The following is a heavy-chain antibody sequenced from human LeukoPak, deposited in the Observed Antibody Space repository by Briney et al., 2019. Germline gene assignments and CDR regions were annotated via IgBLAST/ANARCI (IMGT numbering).Heavy chain of an antibody. CDR2: ISAYNGDT. Sequence: ASVKVSCKASGYTFTSYGISWVRQAPGQGLEWMGWISAYNGDTNYAQKLQGRVTMTTDTSTSTAYMELRSLRSDDTAVYYCSRDRYYDFVGGSNWFDPWGQGTLVTVSS. D-gene: IGHD3-3*01. V-gene: IGHV1-18*01. CDR1: GYTFTSYG. CDR3: SRDRYYDFVGGSNWFDP. J-gene: IGHJ5*02.